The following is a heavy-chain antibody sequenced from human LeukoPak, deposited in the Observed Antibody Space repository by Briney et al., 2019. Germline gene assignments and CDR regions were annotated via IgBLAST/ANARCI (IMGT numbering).Heavy chain of an antibody. CDR3: ARGNTLITWNYLTRDAFDI. D-gene: IGHD1-7*01. J-gene: IGHJ3*02. Sequence: GRSLSLSCAASGLTFSIYGMLWVRQAPGKGLEWVAVIWYDGSNKYYADSVKGRFTISRDNSQNTLYLQMNSLRAEDTAVYYCARGNTLITWNYLTRDAFDIWGQGTMVTVSS. CDR2: IWYDGSNK. CDR1: GLTFSIYG. V-gene: IGHV3-33*01.